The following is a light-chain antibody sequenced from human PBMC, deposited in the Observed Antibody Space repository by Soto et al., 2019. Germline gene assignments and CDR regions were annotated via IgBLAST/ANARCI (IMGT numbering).Light chain of an antibody. Sequence: QSVLTQPASVSGSPGQSITISCTGTSRDVGRYNYVSWYQQHPGKAPKLMIYGVSDRPSGVSNRFSGSKSGNTASLTISGLQAEDEADYYCSSYTSSSTRIFGGGTKLTVL. V-gene: IGLV2-14*03. CDR2: GVS. CDR1: SRDVGRYNY. J-gene: IGLJ2*01. CDR3: SSYTSSSTRI.